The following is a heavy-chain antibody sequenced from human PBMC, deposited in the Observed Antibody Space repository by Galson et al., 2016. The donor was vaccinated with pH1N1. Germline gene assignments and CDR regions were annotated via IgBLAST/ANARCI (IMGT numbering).Heavy chain of an antibody. CDR3: ARGGDVLFYRGRDV. J-gene: IGHJ6*02. Sequence: SLRLSCAASGFNFSNYWMQWVRQAPGKGLQWVANINQDGDKKYYVGSVEGRFTISRDNAKNSLYLQMNSLRAEDTAFYYCARGGDVLFYRGRDVWGQGTTVTVSS. CDR2: INQDGDKK. CDR1: GFNFSNYW. V-gene: IGHV3-7*03. D-gene: IGHD2-21*01.